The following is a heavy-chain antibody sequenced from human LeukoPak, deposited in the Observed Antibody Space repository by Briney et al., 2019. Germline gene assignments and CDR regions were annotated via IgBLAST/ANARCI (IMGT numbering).Heavy chain of an antibody. V-gene: IGHV3-23*01. CDR3: AKDSRYCSSSSCYGDDAFDI. J-gene: IGHJ3*02. CDR2: IRGSGAGT. CDR1: GFTFSSYA. Sequence: GGSLRLSCAASGFTFSSYAMSWVRQAPGKGLEWVSAIRGSGAGTYYADSVKGRFTISRDNSKNTLYLQMNSLRAEDTAIYYCAKDSRYCSSSSCYGDDAFDIWGKGKRFPVSP. D-gene: IGHD2-2*01.